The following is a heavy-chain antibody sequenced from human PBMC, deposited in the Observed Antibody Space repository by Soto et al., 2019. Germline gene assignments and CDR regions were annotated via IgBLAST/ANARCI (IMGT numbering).Heavy chain of an antibody. V-gene: IGHV3-23*01. CDR1: GFTFSNYT. CDR2: ISGSGGST. Sequence: EVQLLESGGGLVQPGGSLRLSCAVSGFTFSNYTMSWVRQAPGKGLEWVSVISGSGGSTFYADSVKGRFTISRDNSKKTLHLQMNSLRAEDTAVYYCAKDSGSSGLFDYWGQGTLVAVSS. CDR3: AKDSGSSGLFDY. D-gene: IGHD5-12*01. J-gene: IGHJ4*02.